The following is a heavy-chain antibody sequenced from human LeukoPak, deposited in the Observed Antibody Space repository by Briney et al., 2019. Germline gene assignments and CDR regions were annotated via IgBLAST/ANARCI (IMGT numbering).Heavy chain of an antibody. J-gene: IGHJ4*02. Sequence: GASVKVSCKASGYTLTEYYMHWERQAPGQGFEWMGWINPNDGDTNYAQKFQGRVTMTRDTSISTAHMEVSRLRSDDTAVYYCARANFLYCSSTTCLFDYWGRGTLVTVSS. V-gene: IGHV1-2*02. CDR1: GYTLTEYY. CDR2: INPNDGDT. CDR3: ARANFLYCSSTTCLFDY. D-gene: IGHD2-2*01.